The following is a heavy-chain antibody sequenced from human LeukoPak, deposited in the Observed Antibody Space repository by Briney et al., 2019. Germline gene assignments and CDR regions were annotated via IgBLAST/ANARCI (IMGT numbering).Heavy chain of an antibody. CDR1: GGSISSSNW. CDR2: TYHSGST. Sequence: SGTLSLTCAVSGGSISSSNWWCGVRQPPGKGLEWIGETYHSGSTNYNPSLRSRVTISVAKTKYPFSLRLSSATAAAAAVYYCAREGAAAGDNWSDPWGQGTLVTVSS. J-gene: IGHJ5*02. CDR3: AREGAAAGDNWSDP. D-gene: IGHD6-13*01. V-gene: IGHV4-4*02.